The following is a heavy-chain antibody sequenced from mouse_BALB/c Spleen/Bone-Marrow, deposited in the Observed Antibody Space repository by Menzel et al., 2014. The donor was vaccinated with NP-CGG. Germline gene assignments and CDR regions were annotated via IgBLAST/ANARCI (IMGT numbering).Heavy chain of an antibody. CDR2: INPYNDGT. Sequence: VQLQQSGLELVEPGASVKMSCKASGYTFTSYIMHWVKQKPGQGLEWIGYINPYNDGTKYNEKFKGKATLTSDKSSSTAYMELSSLTSEDSAVYYCARRWLPYAMDYWGQGTSVTVSS. V-gene: IGHV1-14*01. CDR3: ARRWLPYAMDY. CDR1: GYTFTSYI. J-gene: IGHJ4*01. D-gene: IGHD2-3*01.